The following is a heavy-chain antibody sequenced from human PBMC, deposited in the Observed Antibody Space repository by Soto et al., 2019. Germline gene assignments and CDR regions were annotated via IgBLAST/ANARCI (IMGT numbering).Heavy chain of an antibody. V-gene: IGHV1-8*01. Sequence: QVQLVQSGAEVKKPGASVKVSCKASGYTFTSYDINWVRQATGQGLEWMGWMNPNSGNTGYAQKFQGRVTMTRNTSTSTDYMELSSLRSEYTAVYYCARERAAAGSNWFDPWGQGTLVTVSS. CDR1: GYTFTSYD. CDR3: ARERAAAGSNWFDP. J-gene: IGHJ5*02. D-gene: IGHD6-13*01. CDR2: MNPNSGNT.